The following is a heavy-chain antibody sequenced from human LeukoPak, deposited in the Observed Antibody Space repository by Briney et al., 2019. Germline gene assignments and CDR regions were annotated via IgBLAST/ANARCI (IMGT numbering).Heavy chain of an antibody. J-gene: IGHJ4*02. CDR3: ARDRSYYGSGIDY. D-gene: IGHD3-10*01. V-gene: IGHV3-48*03. CDR1: EFTFSSYE. CDR2: ISSSGSTI. Sequence: GGSLRLSCAASEFTFSSYEMNWVRQAPGKGLEWVSYISSSGSTILYADSVKGRFSISRDNAKNSLFLQMNSLRAGDTAVYYCARDRSYYGSGIDYWGQGTLVTVSS.